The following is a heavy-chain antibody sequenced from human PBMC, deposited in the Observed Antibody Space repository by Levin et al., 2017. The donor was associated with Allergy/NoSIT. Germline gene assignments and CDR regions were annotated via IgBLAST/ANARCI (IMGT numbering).Heavy chain of an antibody. D-gene: IGHD5-12*01. Sequence: GESLKISCAASGFTFSSYSMNWVRQAPGKGLEWVSSISSSSSYIYYADSVKGRFTISRDNAKNSLYLQMNSLRAEDTAVYYCARLYSGYDLMDVWGKGTTVTVSS. V-gene: IGHV3-21*01. J-gene: IGHJ6*04. CDR3: ARLYSGYDLMDV. CDR1: GFTFSSYS. CDR2: ISSSSSYI.